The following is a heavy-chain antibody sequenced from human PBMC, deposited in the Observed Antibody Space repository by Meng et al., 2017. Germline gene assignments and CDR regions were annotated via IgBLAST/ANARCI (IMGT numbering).Heavy chain of an antibody. D-gene: IGHD5-24*01. CDR2: IIPIFGTA. J-gene: IGHJ3*02. Sequence: SVKVSCKASGGTFSSYAISWVRQAPGQGLEWMGGIIPIFGTANYAQKFQGRVTITTDESTSTAYMELSSLRSEDTAVYYCARAALTMTEMATVVGAFDIWGQGTMVTVSS. CDR1: GGTFSSYA. CDR3: ARAALTMTEMATVVGAFDI. V-gene: IGHV1-69*05.